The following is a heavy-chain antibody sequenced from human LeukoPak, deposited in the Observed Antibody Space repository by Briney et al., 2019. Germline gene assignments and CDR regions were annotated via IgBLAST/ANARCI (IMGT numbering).Heavy chain of an antibody. CDR3: ARLSGWYWFDQ. CDR2: ISSDGRIT. CDR1: GYTFSSYA. D-gene: IGHD6-19*01. J-gene: IGHJ5*02. V-gene: IGHV3-64*01. Sequence: PGGSLRLSCEGSGYTFSSYAMHWVRQAPRKGLEYVAAISSDGRITYYANFVKGRFTISRDNSKNTLYLQMGSLRTEDMAVYYCARLSGWYWFDQWGQGTLVTVSS.